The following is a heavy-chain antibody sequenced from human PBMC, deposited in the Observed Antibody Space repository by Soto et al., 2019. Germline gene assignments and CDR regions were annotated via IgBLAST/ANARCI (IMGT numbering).Heavy chain of an antibody. Sequence: SETLSLTCTVSGGSISSGGYYWSWIRQHPGKGLEWIGYIYYSGSTYYNPSLKSRVTISVDTSKNQFSLKLSSVTAADTAVYYCAREYSSGWAYWGQGTLVTVSS. CDR1: GGSISSGGYY. V-gene: IGHV4-31*03. CDR2: IYYSGST. D-gene: IGHD6-19*01. CDR3: AREYSSGWAY. J-gene: IGHJ4*02.